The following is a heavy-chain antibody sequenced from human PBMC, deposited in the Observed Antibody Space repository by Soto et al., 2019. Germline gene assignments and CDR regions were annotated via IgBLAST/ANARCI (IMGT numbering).Heavy chain of an antibody. CDR2: INPNSGDT. CDR1: GYIFTGYH. Sequence: ASVKVSCKASGYIFTGYHIHWVRQAPGRGLEWMGWINPNSGDTEYAQNFQGRVTMTRDTSFNLVYMEMSGLMSDDTAAYYCARDARGTRGFDEMDISGQGTTVTVYS. CDR3: ARDARGTRGFDEMDI. V-gene: IGHV1-2*02. D-gene: IGHD3-9*01. J-gene: IGHJ6*02.